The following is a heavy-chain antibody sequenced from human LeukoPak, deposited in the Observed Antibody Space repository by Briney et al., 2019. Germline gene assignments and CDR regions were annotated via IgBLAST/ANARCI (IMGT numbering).Heavy chain of an antibody. CDR1: GLTYLTYH. D-gene: IGHD3-16*01. Sequence: GGSLRLSCTASGLTYLTYHMPWARQAPGKGLEWVSVLYSDGNTKYADSVQGRFTISRDNSKNTLYLEMNSLNPDDTAVYWGARGVDPLAAYTLAYWGQGTLVTVSS. CDR3: ARGVDPLAAYTLAY. V-gene: IGHV3-53*01. J-gene: IGHJ4*02. CDR2: LYSDGNT.